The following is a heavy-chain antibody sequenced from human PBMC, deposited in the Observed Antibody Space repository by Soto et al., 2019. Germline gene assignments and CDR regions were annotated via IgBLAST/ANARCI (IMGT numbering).Heavy chain of an antibody. CDR2: ISGSAGT. D-gene: IGHD3-16*02. Sequence: GGSLRLSCTASGFTFRTYAMTWFRQAPGKGLEWVSAISGSAGTFYATSVKGRFTIPRDNSRSTVYLQMHSLRAEDSAIYYRAKEKDYDFNWGSDRFTSHYWGRGTLVTVSS. J-gene: IGHJ4*02. V-gene: IGHV3-23*01. CDR1: GFTFRTYA. CDR3: AKEKDYDFNWGSDRFTSHY.